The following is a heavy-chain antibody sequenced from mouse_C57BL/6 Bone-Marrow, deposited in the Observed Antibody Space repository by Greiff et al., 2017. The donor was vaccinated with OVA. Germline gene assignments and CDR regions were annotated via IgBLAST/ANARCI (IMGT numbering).Heavy chain of an antibody. D-gene: IGHD1-1*01. V-gene: IGHV5-9-1*02. CDR1: GFTFSSYA. Sequence: EVKLMESGEGLVKPGGSLKLSCAASGFTFSSYAMSWVRQTPEKRLEWVAYISSGGDYIYYADTVKGRFTISRDNARNTLYLQMSSLKSEDTAMYYCTRADYYGSSSHCWFDVWGTGTTVTVSS. CDR2: ISSGGDYI. CDR3: TRADYYGSSSHCWFDV. J-gene: IGHJ1*03.